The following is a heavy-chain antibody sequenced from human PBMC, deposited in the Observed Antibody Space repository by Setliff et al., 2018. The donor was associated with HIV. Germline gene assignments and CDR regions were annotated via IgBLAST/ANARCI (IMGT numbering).Heavy chain of an antibody. V-gene: IGHV5-51*01. CDR1: GYEFYGWW. J-gene: IGHJ5*02. D-gene: IGHD1-26*01. CDR2: IYPDDSNT. CDR3: VRYSGSSYKSNWFDP. Sequence: PGESLTISCKTSGYEFYGWWIGWVRQKPGEGLEWMGIIYPDDSNTRYSPSFRGQVTISADMSISTAYLQWSSLQASDTAMYYCVRYSGSSYKSNWFDPWGQGTRVTVSS.